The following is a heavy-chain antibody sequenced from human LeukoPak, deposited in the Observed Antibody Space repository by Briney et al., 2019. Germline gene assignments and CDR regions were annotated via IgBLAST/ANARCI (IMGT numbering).Heavy chain of an antibody. D-gene: IGHD2-2*01. CDR2: IYHSGST. V-gene: IGHV4-4*02. Sequence: SETLSLTSAVSGGSISSSNWWSWVRQPPGKGLEWIGEIYHSGSTNYNPSLKSRVTISVDKSKNQFSLKLSSVTAADTAMYYCARDYCSSSSCYSALDNWGQGILVTVSS. CDR1: GGSISSSNW. J-gene: IGHJ4*02. CDR3: ARDYCSSSSCYSALDN.